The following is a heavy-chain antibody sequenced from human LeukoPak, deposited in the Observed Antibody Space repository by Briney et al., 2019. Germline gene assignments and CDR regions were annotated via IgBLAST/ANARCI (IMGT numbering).Heavy chain of an antibody. D-gene: IGHD2-21*02. J-gene: IGHJ4*02. V-gene: IGHV4-39*01. CDR3: ARRGDPLQYTVFDY. CDR1: GGSISSSSYY. CDR2: IYYSGST. Sequence: PSETLSLTCTVSGGSISSSSYYWGWIRQPPGKGLEWIGTIYYSGSTYYNPSLKSRVTISVDTSKNQFSLKLSSVTAADTAVYYCARRGDPLQYTVFDYWGQGTLVTVSS.